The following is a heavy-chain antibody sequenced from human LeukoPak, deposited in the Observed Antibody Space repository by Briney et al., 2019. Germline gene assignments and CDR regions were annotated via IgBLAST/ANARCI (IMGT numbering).Heavy chain of an antibody. CDR3: ARVCSAAGTGSRYYFDY. CDR1: GYTFTSYD. Sequence: GASVKVSCKASGYTFTSYDINWVRQATGQGLEWMGWMNPNSGNTGYAQKFQGRVTITRNTSISTAYMELSSLRSEDTAVYYCARVCSAAGTGSRYYFDYWGQGTLVTVSS. V-gene: IGHV1-8*03. D-gene: IGHD6-13*01. J-gene: IGHJ4*02. CDR2: MNPNSGNT.